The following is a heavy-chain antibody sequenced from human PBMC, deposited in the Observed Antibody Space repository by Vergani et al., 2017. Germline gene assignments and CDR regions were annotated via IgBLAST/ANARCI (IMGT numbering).Heavy chain of an antibody. J-gene: IGHJ3*02. Sequence: QVQLQESGPGLVKPSETLSLTCTVSGGSISSYYWSWIRQPPGKGLEWIGYIYYSGSTNYNPSLKSRVTRSVDTSKNQFSLKLSSVTAADTAVYYCARDAPPYYYDSSGYLDAFDIGGQGTMVTVSS. V-gene: IGHV4-59*01. D-gene: IGHD3-22*01. CDR3: ARDAPPYYYDSSGYLDAFDI. CDR2: IYYSGST. CDR1: GGSISSYY.